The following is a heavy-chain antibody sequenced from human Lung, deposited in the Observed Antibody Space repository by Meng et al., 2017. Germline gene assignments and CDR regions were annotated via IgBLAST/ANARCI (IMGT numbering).Heavy chain of an antibody. V-gene: IGHV3-74*03. Sequence: EVQLVGSGGGLVRPGGSLILSCAASGFTFRSYWRTWVRQAPGKGLVWVSRIRGDGGSIVYADSVKGRFTISRDNAKNTLFLQMNSLRAEDTAVYYCARESGYFEYWGQGILVTVSS. CDR1: GFTFRSYW. CDR2: IRGDGGSI. J-gene: IGHJ4*02. CDR3: ARESGYFEY.